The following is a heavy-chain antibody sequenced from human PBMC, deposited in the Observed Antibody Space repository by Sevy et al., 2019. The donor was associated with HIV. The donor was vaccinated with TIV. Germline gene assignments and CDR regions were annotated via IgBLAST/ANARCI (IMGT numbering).Heavy chain of an antibody. CDR2: IRPNSGDT. Sequence: ASVKVSCKASGYTFTAYYIHWVRQAPGQGLEWMGWIRPNSGDTDYAEKFQDRVTMTRDTSISTAYMDLSRLRSDDTAIYYCVVCGYSYDFWGQGTLVTVSS. J-gene: IGHJ4*02. D-gene: IGHD5-18*01. V-gene: IGHV1-2*02. CDR1: GYTFTAYY. CDR3: VVCGYSYDF.